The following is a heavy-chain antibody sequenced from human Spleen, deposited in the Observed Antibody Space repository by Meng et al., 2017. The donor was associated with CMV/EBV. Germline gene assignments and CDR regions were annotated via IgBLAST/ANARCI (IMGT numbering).Heavy chain of an antibody. D-gene: IGHD3-9*01. CDR1: GFTFSGCA. CDR3: AKEGTASRYFDWLPPDY. J-gene: IGHJ4*02. CDR2: ISGSGGSS. V-gene: IGHV3-23*01. Sequence: EVQLLESGGDLAQPGGSLRLSCAASGFTFSGCAMSWVRQAPGKGLEWASGISGSGGSSYYANSVKGRFTISRDNSKNTLYLQMDSLRVEDTAVYYCAKEGTASRYFDWLPPDYWGQGTLVTVSS.